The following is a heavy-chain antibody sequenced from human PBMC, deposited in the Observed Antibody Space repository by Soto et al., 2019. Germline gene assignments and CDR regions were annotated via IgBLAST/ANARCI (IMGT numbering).Heavy chain of an antibody. V-gene: IGHV3-23*01. Sequence: GGSLRLSCLASGFTFKAYAMGWVRQAPGKGLEWVSSISATDGKTYYADSVRGRFMISRDNSRNSLFLQMNGLRPDGSALYYCVKDEGTSSTVFDYWGQGTPVTSPQ. CDR2: ISATDGKT. J-gene: IGHJ4*02. CDR1: GFTFKAYA. CDR3: VKDEGTSSTVFDY. D-gene: IGHD4-4*01.